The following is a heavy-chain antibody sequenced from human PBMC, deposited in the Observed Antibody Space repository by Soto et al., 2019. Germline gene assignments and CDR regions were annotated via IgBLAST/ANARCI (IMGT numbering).Heavy chain of an antibody. V-gene: IGHV3-64D*08. CDR3: VKDTGGGDFWSGYYYYYGMDV. CDR2: ISSNGGST. CDR1: GFTFSSYA. Sequence: PGGSLRLSCSASGFTFSSYAMHWVRQAPGKGLEYVSAISSNGGSTYYADSVKGRFTISRDNSKNTLYLQMSSLRAEDMAVYFCVKDTGGGDFWSGYYYYYGMDVWGQGT. D-gene: IGHD3-3*01. J-gene: IGHJ6*02.